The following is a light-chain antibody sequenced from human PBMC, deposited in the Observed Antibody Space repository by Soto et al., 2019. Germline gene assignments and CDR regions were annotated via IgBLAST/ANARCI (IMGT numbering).Light chain of an antibody. CDR2: AAS. V-gene: IGKV1-39*01. J-gene: IGKJ2*01. CDR3: QQSHSSPYT. CDR1: QSISTY. Sequence: DIQMTQSPSSLSASVGDRVTITWRTSQSISTYLSWYQQKPGKAPNLLIYAASSLESGVPSRFSGSGSGTDFTLTISSLQPEDYATYYCQQSHSSPYTFGQGAKLEIK.